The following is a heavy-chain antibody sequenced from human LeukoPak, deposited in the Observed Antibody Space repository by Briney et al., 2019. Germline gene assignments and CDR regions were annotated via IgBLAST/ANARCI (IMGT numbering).Heavy chain of an antibody. CDR2: IYYSGST. Sequence: SETLSLTCTVSGGSVSSGSYYWSWIRQPPGKGLEWIGYIYYSGSTNYNPSLKSRVTISVDTSKNQFSPKLSSVTAADTAVYYCARGPPYYYDSSGYSLYYFDYWGQGTLVTVSS. CDR1: GGSVSSGSYY. V-gene: IGHV4-61*01. J-gene: IGHJ4*01. CDR3: ARGPPYYYDSSGYSLYYFDY. D-gene: IGHD3-22*01.